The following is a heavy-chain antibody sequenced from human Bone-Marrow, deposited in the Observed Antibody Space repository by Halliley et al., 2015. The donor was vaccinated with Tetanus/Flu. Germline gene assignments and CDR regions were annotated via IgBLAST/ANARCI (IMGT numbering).Heavy chain of an antibody. J-gene: IGHJ4*02. D-gene: IGHD6-19*01. V-gene: IGHV4-59*01. CDR3: TTGAGWLPDY. CDR2: LSYPGPP. Sequence: KGLEWIGVLSYPGPPTSTPPLKSRVTISRDTSKNQFSLKLTSVTAADTAVYYCTTGAGWLPDYWGQGALVTVSS.